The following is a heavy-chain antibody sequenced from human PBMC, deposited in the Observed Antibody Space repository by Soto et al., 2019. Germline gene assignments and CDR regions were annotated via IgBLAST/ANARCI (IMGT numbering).Heavy chain of an antibody. J-gene: IGHJ6*02. Sequence: QGQLVQSGGEMKKRGASVKVSCKASGYTFNNFGIAWVRQAPGQGLEWLAWINIYNGETGYTQKVQGRVSVTRDTSTSTTYMEPRRLTSEDTAVYYCARALWRRRWGSDYYAGMDVWGQGTTVTVSS. CDR2: INIYNGET. D-gene: IGHD3-16*01. CDR1: GYTFNNFG. V-gene: IGHV1-18*04. CDR3: ARALWRRRWGSDYYAGMDV.